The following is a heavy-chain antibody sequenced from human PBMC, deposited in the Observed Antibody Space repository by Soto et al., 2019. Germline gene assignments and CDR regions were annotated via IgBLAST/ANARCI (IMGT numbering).Heavy chain of an antibody. J-gene: IGHJ4*02. V-gene: IGHV1-69*13. CDR2: IIPIFGTA. CDR3: ARKSAPPDFENYFDY. CDR1: GGTFSSYA. D-gene: IGHD3-3*01. Sequence: GASVKVSCKASGGTFSSYAISWVRQAPGQGLEWMGGIIPIFGTANYAQKFQGRVTITADESTSTAYMELSSLRSEDTAVYYCARKSAPPDFENYFDYWGQGTLVTVSS.